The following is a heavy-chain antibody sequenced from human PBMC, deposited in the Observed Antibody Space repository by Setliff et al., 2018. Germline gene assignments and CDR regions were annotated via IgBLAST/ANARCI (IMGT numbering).Heavy chain of an antibody. J-gene: IGHJ4*02. CDR2: IINSGST. D-gene: IGHD2-21*01. V-gene: IGHV4-39*01. CDR1: GGSFTGTTYY. Sequence: SETLSLTCTVSGGSFTGTTYYWGWIRQSPGKGLEWIGTIINSGSTYYNPSLKSRVTMSVDTSKSQLSLKLSSVTAADTAVYYCARSGMPRLLYVGYWGLGTLVTVSS. CDR3: ARSGMPRLLYVGY.